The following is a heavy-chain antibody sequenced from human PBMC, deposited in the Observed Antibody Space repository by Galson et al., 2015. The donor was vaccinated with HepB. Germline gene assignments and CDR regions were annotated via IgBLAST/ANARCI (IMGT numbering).Heavy chain of an antibody. J-gene: IGHJ5*01. CDR1: GYTFSTYP. Sequence: SVKVSCKASGYTFSTYPITWVRQAPGQGLEWMGRISLNNRHTDYAQKFQGRVTMTTDTSTSTAYMELSSLRSDDTAVYYCARGAFVAVVGAAQYDWFVPWGQGALVTVSS. V-gene: IGHV1-18*01. CDR2: ISLNNRHT. CDR3: ARGAFVAVVGAAQYDWFVP. D-gene: IGHD2-15*01.